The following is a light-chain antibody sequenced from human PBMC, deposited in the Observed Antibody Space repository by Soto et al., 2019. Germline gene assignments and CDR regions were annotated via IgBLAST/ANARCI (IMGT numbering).Light chain of an antibody. CDR2: YDD. V-gene: IGLV1-36*01. CDR3: AVWDDSLNGVV. CDR1: SSNVGNNA. Sequence: QSVLTQPPSVSEAPRQRVTISCSGSSSNVGNNAVNWYQQLQGKAPKLLIYYDDLLPSGVSDRFSGSKSGTSASLAISGLQSEDEADYYCAVWDDSLNGVVFGGGTKVTVL. J-gene: IGLJ2*01.